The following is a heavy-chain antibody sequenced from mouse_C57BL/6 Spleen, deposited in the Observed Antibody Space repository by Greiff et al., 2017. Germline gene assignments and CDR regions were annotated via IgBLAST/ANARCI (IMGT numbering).Heavy chain of an antibody. CDR2: FDPSVSYI. J-gene: IGHJ4*01. V-gene: IGHV1-69*01. Sequence: QVQLQQPGAELVMPGASVKLSCKASGYTFTSYWMHWVKQRPGQGLEWIGEFDPSVSYINYNQKFLGKSTLTVDKSSSTAYMQLSSLTSEDSAVYYCARTAGPYYAMDYWGQGTSVTGSS. CDR3: ARTAGPYYAMDY. D-gene: IGHD1-2*01. CDR1: GYTFTSYW.